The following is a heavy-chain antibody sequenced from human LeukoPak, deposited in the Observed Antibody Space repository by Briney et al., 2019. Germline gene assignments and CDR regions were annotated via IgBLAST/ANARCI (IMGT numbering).Heavy chain of an antibody. CDR3: AKSGVVSRRDCEHQLLCYNWLDP. CDR1: GFTFSRSA. D-gene: IGHD2-2*01. V-gene: IGHV3-23*01. Sequence: GGSLRLSCAVSGFTFSRSAVNWVRQAPGKGLEWVSGIGGSGGGTFYADSVKGRFTISRDNSKDTLYLQMNSLRAEDTAVYYCAKSGVVSRRDCEHQLLCYNWLDPWGQGTLVTVSS. J-gene: IGHJ5*02. CDR2: IGGSGGGT.